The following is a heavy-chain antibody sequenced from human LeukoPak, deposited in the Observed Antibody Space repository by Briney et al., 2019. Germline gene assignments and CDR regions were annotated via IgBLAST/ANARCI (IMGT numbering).Heavy chain of an antibody. CDR1: GYTFTSYG. D-gene: IGHD3-3*01. J-gene: IGHJ4*02. Sequence: ASVKVSCKASGYTFTSYGISWVRQAPGQGPEWMGWSSAYNGNTNYAQKLPGRVTMTTDTSTITGYMELRSLTSDDTAVYYCATVPERRFLEWLPLVYWGQGTLVTVSS. CDR2: SSAYNGNT. V-gene: IGHV1-18*01. CDR3: ATVPERRFLEWLPLVY.